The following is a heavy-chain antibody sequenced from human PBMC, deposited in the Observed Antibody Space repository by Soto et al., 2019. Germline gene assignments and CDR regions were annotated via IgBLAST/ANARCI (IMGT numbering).Heavy chain of an antibody. V-gene: IGHV1-24*01. D-gene: IGHD3-10*01. CDR2: FDPEDGET. CDR3: ARWSFSGLHGAFDV. CDR1: GYTLTELS. Sequence: ASVKVSCKVSGYTLTELSMHWVRQAPGKGLEWMGGFDPEDGETIYAQKFQGRVTMTEDTSTDTAYMELSSVRSEDTDVYSCARWSFSGLHGAFDVWGQGTMVTVSS. J-gene: IGHJ3*01.